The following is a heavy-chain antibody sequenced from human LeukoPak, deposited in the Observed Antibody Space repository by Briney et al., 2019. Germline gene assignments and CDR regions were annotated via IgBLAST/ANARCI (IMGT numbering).Heavy chain of an antibody. CDR1: GFTFSSYE. CDR3: AKDRSGSSWYGDFDY. Sequence: PGGSLRLSCAASGFTFSSYEMNWVRQAPGKGLEWVAFIRYDGSNKYYADSVKGRFTISRDNSKNTLYLQMNSLRAEDTAVYYCAKDRSGSSWYGDFDYWGQGTLVTVSS. V-gene: IGHV3-30*02. CDR2: IRYDGSNK. J-gene: IGHJ4*02. D-gene: IGHD6-13*01.